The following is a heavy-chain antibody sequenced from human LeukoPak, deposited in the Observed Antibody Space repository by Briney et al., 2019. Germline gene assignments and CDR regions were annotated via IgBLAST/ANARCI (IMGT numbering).Heavy chain of an antibody. CDR2: IIPILGIA. CDR1: GGTFSSYA. CDR3: AREEPVGRWDY. V-gene: IGHV1-69*04. D-gene: IGHD4-23*01. Sequence: SVKVSCKASGGTFSSYAISWVRQAPGQGLEWMGRIIPILGIANYAQKFQGRVTITADKSTSTAYMELSSLRSEDTAVYYCAREEPVGRWDYWGQGTLVTVSS. J-gene: IGHJ4*02.